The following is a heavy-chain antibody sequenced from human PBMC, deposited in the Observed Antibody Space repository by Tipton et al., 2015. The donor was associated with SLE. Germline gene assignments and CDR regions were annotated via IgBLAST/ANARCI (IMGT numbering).Heavy chain of an antibody. CDR1: GDSVSTNSAA. Sequence: GLVKPSQTLSLTCAISGDSVSTNSAAWTWIRQSPSRGLEWLGRTYYRSKWYSDYAVSAKSRITINPDTSKNQLSLKLSAVTAADTAQYYCARINVPTAMDFYYYYMDVWGNGTTVTVSS. J-gene: IGHJ6*03. D-gene: IGHD2-2*01. V-gene: IGHV6-1*01. CDR2: TYYRSKWYS. CDR3: ARINVPTAMDFYYYYMDV.